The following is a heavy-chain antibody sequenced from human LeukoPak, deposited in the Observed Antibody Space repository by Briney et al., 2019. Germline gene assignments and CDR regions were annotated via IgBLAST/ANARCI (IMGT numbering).Heavy chain of an antibody. D-gene: IGHD6-13*01. Sequence: ASVKVSCKASGYTFTGYYIHWVRQAPGQGLEWMGWINPNSGGTNYAQNFLGRVTMTRDTSISTAYMELSRLRSDDTAVYYCARGDASSWYYFEYWGQGTLVTVSS. CDR3: ARGDASSWYYFEY. CDR1: GYTFTGYY. V-gene: IGHV1-2*02. CDR2: INPNSGGT. J-gene: IGHJ4*02.